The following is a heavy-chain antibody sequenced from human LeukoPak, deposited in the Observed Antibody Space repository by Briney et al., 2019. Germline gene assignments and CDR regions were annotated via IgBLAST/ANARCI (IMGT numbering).Heavy chain of an antibody. Sequence: GGSLRLSCEASGFIFSSYWMSWVRQAPGKGLEWVATIRQDGSVNHCVDSVKGRFTVSRDNAWNSLYLQMDSLRVEDTAVYYCARGCGSASCYTTHFDYWGQGTLVTVSS. D-gene: IGHD2-2*02. J-gene: IGHJ4*02. V-gene: IGHV3-7*04. CDR1: GFIFSSYW. CDR2: IRQDGSVN. CDR3: ARGCGSASCYTTHFDY.